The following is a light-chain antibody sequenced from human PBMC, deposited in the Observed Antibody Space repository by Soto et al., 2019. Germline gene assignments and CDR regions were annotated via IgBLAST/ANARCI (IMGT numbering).Light chain of an antibody. J-gene: IGKJ4*01. CDR2: AAS. CDR3: QQSYSTPPLT. Sequence: DIQMTQSPSSLSASVGDRDTITCRASQTISMYLNWYQQKPGKAPILLISAASSLESGVPSRFSGSRSGTEFTLTISSLQPEDCATYYCQQSYSTPPLTFGGGTKVEIK. CDR1: QTISMY. V-gene: IGKV1-39*01.